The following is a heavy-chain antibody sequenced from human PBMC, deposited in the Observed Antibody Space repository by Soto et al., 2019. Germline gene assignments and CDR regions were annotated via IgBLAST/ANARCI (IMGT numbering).Heavy chain of an antibody. Sequence: QRLSCVAYGLTFSSYALSWLRQAPGKGPEWVAAISGSGGSTYYADSVMGRFTISRDISKNTLNLQMNILRAADTAVYYCAKGSKPGGELCFDPWGQGTLVTVSS. CDR2: ISGSGGST. V-gene: IGHV3-23*01. CDR3: AKGSKPGGELCFDP. D-gene: IGHD2-21*01. J-gene: IGHJ5*02. CDR1: GLTFSSYA.